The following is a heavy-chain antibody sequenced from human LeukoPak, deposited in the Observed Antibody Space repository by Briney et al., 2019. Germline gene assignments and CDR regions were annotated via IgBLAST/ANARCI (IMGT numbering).Heavy chain of an antibody. J-gene: IGHJ4*02. CDR3: ARVYDSGSYSFDY. Sequence: ASVKVSCKASGYTFTSYYMHWVRQAPGQGLEWMGWISAYNGNTNYAQKLQGRVTMTTDTSTSTAYMELRSLRSDDTAVYYCARVYDSGSYSFDYWGQGTLVTVSS. CDR2: ISAYNGNT. V-gene: IGHV1-18*04. CDR1: GYTFTSYY. D-gene: IGHD1-26*01.